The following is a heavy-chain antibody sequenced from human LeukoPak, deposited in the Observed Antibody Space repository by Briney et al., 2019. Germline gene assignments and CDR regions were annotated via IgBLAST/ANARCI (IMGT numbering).Heavy chain of an antibody. Sequence: GASVKVSCTASGYTFTSYGISWVRQAPGQGLEWMGWISAYNGNTSYAQKLQGRVTMTTDTSTSTAYMELRSLRSDDTAVYYCARSLLPARLLASDTAMVTLDYWGQGTLVTVSS. J-gene: IGHJ4*02. CDR1: GYTFTSYG. V-gene: IGHV1-18*01. CDR3: ARSLLPARLLASDTAMVTLDY. D-gene: IGHD5-18*01. CDR2: ISAYNGNT.